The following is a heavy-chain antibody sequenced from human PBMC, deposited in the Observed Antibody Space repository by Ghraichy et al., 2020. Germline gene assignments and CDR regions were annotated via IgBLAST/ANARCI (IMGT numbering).Heavy chain of an antibody. D-gene: IGHD3-22*01. Sequence: LSLTCAASGFTFSDYYMSWIRQAPGKGLEWVSYISSSSSYTNYADSVKGRFTISRDNAKNSLYLQMNSLRAEDTAVYYCARETYYYDSSGDYWYFDLWGRGTLVTVSS. J-gene: IGHJ2*01. V-gene: IGHV3-11*06. CDR1: GFTFSDYY. CDR3: ARETYYYDSSGDYWYFDL. CDR2: ISSSSSYT.